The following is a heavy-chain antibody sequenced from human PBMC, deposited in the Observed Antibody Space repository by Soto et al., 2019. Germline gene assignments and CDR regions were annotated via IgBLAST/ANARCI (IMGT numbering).Heavy chain of an antibody. CDR1: GGSFSGYY. D-gene: IGHD2-2*01. CDR2: INHSGNT. CDR3: ASSVPAVLNGFYYHDMDV. J-gene: IGHJ6*02. V-gene: IGHV4-34*01. Sequence: PSETLSLTCSIYGGSFSGYYWSWIRQPPGKGLEWIGEINHSGNTNYNPSLKSRVTISVDTSNNQFSLKLNSVTAADTAVYYCASSVPAVLNGFYYHDMDVWGQGTTVIVSS.